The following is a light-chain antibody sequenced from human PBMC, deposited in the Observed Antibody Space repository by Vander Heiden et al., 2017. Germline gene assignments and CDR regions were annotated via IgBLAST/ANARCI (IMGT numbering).Light chain of an antibody. CDR1: SSNVGSNS. Sequence: QSVLTPPPSASVTPGLRVTISCSGISSNVGSNSVYWYQHLPGTAPKLLIDRDCQRPSGVPDRFSASKSGTSASLAIRGLRSEEEAHYYCAAWDDSLSVVFGGGTKLTVL. CDR3: AAWDDSLSVV. CDR2: RDC. V-gene: IGLV1-47*01. J-gene: IGLJ2*01.